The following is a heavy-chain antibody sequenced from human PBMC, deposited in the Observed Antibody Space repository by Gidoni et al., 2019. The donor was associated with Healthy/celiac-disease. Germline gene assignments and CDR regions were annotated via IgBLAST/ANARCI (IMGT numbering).Heavy chain of an antibody. D-gene: IGHD7-27*01. CDR3: ARVGELGLVDY. V-gene: IGHV4-61*02. Sequence: QVQLQESGPGLVKPSQTLSLTCTVSGGSISSGSYYWSWIRQPAGKGLEWIGRIYTSGSTNYNPSLKSRVTISVDTSKNQFSLKLSSVTAADTAVYYCARVGELGLVDYWGQGTLVTVSS. J-gene: IGHJ4*02. CDR2: IYTSGST. CDR1: GGSISSGSYY.